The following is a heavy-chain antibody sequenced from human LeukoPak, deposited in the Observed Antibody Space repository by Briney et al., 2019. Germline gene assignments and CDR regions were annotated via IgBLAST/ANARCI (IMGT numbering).Heavy chain of an antibody. CDR1: GYSISSGYY. V-gene: IGHV4-38-2*01. CDR2: INYNGGT. J-gene: IGHJ6*03. Sequence: PSETLSLTCGVPGYSISSGYYWGWIRQPPGKGLEWIGSINYNGGTYYNPSLKSRVTISVDTSKNQFSLKLSSVTAADTAVYYCASGQRAARYYYMDVWGKGTTVTVSS. D-gene: IGHD6-6*01. CDR3: ASGQRAARYYYMDV.